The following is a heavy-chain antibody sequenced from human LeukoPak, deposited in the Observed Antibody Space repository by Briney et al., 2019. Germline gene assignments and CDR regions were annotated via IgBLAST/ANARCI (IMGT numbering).Heavy chain of an antibody. CDR3: VRKLGRYFQMVYGMDV. Sequence: GGSLRLSCAASGSTFSSYGMLWVRQAPGKGLEWVAVIWYDGSNKYYADSVKGRFTISRDNSKNTLYLQMNSLRAEDTAVYYFVRKLGRYFQMVYGMDVWGQGTTVTVSS. D-gene: IGHD3-9*01. CDR2: IWYDGSNK. J-gene: IGHJ6*02. V-gene: IGHV3-33*01. CDR1: GSTFSSYG.